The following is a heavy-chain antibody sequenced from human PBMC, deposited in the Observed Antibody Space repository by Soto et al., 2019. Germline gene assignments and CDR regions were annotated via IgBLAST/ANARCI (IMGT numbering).Heavy chain of an antibody. Sequence: QVQLVESGGGVVQPGRSLRLSCAASGFTFSSYAMHWVRQAPGKGLEWVAVISYDGSNKYYADSVKGRFTISRDNSKNTLYLQMNSLRAEDTAVYYCARGLYSSGWYVDYWGQGTLVTVSS. V-gene: IGHV3-30-3*01. CDR1: GFTFSSYA. CDR3: ARGLYSSGWYVDY. J-gene: IGHJ4*02. D-gene: IGHD6-19*01. CDR2: ISYDGSNK.